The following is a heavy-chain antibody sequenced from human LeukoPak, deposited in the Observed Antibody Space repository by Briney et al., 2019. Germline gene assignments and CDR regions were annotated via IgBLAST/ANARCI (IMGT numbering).Heavy chain of an antibody. CDR2: TYYRSNWIN. CDR3: ARETTWVRGVINPLDY. CDR1: GDIVSSNSAA. J-gene: IGHJ4*02. D-gene: IGHD3-10*01. Sequence: SQTLSPTCALSGDIVSSNSAAWNWIRQSPSRGLEWLVRTYYRSNWINDYAVSVKSRMTINPDTSRDQFSLQLNSVTPEDTAVYYCARETTWVRGVINPLDYWGQGTLVTVSS. V-gene: IGHV6-1*01.